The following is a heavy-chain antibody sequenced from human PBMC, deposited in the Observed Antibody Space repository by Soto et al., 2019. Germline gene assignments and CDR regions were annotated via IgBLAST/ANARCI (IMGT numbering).Heavy chain of an antibody. CDR1: GFTFSSYR. V-gene: IGHV3-33*01. D-gene: IGHD5-12*01. CDR2: IWYDGSHK. CDR3: ARPRYSGDDPDAWEI. Sequence: ESGGAVVQPGTSLRLSCTASGFTFSSYRMHWVRQAPGKGLEWVAIIWYDGSHKFYVDSVKGRFAVSRDNSKNTVYLQMNSLTGEDTAVYYCARPRYSGDDPDAWEIWGRGTLVTISS. J-gene: IGHJ3*02.